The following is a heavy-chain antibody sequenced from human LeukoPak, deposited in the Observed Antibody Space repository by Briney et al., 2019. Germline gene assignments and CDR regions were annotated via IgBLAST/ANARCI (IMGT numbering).Heavy chain of an antibody. CDR3: ARETNYYDSSGYYYPNFDY. D-gene: IGHD3-22*01. CDR2: IIPILGIA. CDR1: GYTFTSYG. V-gene: IGHV1-69*04. Sequence: AVKVSCKASGYTFTSYGIRWVRQAPGQGLEWMGRIIPILGIANYAQKFQGRVTITADKSTSTAYMELSSLRSEDTAVYHCARETNYYDSSGYYYPNFDYWGQGTLVTVSS. J-gene: IGHJ4*02.